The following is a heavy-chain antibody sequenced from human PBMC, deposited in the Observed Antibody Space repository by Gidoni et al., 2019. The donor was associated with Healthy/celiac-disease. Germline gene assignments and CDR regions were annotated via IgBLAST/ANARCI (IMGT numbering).Heavy chain of an antibody. CDR1: GFTFSSYA. J-gene: IGHJ4*02. CDR3: ARDEAFDYFDY. CDR2: ISYDGSNK. Sequence: QVQLVESGGGVVEPGRYLRLPCAASGFTFSSYAMHWVRQAPGKGLEWVSVISYDGSNKHYADSVKGRFTISRDNSKNTLYLQMNSLRAEDTAVYYCARDEAFDYFDYWGQGTLVTVSS. V-gene: IGHV3-30-3*01.